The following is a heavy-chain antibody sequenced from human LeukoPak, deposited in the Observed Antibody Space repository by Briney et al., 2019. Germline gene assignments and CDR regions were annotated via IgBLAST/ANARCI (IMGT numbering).Heavy chain of an antibody. D-gene: IGHD6-13*01. CDR3: ARDNPGIAAAGIIGFDY. J-gene: IGHJ4*02. CDR1: GYTFTSYG. CDR2: ISAYNGNT. V-gene: IGHV1-18*04. Sequence: ASVKVSCKASGYTFTSYGMSWVRQAPGQGLEWMGWISAYNGNTNYAQKLQGRVTMTTDTSTSTAYMELRSLRSDDTAVYYCARDNPGIAAAGIIGFDYWGQGTLVTVSS.